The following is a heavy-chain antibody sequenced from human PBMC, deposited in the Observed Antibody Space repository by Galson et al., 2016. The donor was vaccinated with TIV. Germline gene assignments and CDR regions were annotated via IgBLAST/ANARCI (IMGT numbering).Heavy chain of an antibody. CDR1: GFTFSSYG. J-gene: IGHJ5*02. V-gene: IGHV3-33*01. D-gene: IGHD2-15*01. CDR2: IWYDGNTK. Sequence: SLRLSCAASGFTFSSYGMHWVRQAPGEGLEWVGVIWYDGNTKNYADFARGQFTISRDNTKNTLYLQMNSLRVEETAVYYCAREMGGPLTATRLYNWFDLWGQGTLVTVSS. CDR3: AREMGGPLTATRLYNWFDL.